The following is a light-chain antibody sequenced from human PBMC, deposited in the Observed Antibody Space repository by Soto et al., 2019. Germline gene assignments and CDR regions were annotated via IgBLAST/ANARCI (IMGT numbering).Light chain of an antibody. Sequence: QSALTQPPSASWSPGQSVTISCTGTSSDFGGYNYVSWYQQHPGKAPKLMIYEVSNRPSGVPDRFSGSKSGNTASLTVSGLQAEDEADYYCSSYAGSNNNYVFGTGTKVT. CDR1: SSDFGGYNY. CDR3: SSYAGSNNNYV. CDR2: EVS. J-gene: IGLJ1*01. V-gene: IGLV2-8*01.